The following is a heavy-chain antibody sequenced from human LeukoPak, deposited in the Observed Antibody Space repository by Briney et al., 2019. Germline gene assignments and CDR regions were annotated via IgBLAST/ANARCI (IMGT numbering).Heavy chain of an antibody. J-gene: IGHJ1*01. CDR3: ASPLKIYYDSSGPTRETEFQH. V-gene: IGHV1-69*04. CDR1: GGTFSSYA. Sequence: SVKVSCKASGGTFSSYAISWVRQAPGQGLEWMGRIIPIFGIANYAQKFQGRVTITADKSTSTAYMELSSLRSEDTAVYYCASPLKIYYDSSGPTRETEFQHWGQGTLGTVSS. D-gene: IGHD3-22*01. CDR2: IIPIFGIA.